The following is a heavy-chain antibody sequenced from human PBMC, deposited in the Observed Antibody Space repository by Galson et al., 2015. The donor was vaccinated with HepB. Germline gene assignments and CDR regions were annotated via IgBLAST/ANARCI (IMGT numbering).Heavy chain of an antibody. CDR3: ARVYNWNYYHYMDV. J-gene: IGHJ6*03. CDR1: GGSMSRYY. Sequence: SETLSLTCTVSGGSMSRYYWNWIRQSPERGLEWIGYIYYSGSTNYNPSLKSRVTISVDTSKNQFSLKLRSVTAADTAVYYCARVYNWNYYHYMDVWGKGTTDTVSS. CDR2: IYYSGST. D-gene: IGHD1-20*01. V-gene: IGHV4-59*01.